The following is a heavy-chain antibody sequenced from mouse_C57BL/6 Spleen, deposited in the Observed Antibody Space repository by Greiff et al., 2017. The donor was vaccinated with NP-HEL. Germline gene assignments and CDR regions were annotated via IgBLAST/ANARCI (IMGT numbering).Heavy chain of an antibody. Sequence: EVQVVESGGGLVQPGGSMKLSCAASGFTFSDAWMDWVRQSPEKGLEWVAEIRNKANNHATYYAESVKGRFTISRDDSKSSVYLQMNSLRAEDTGIYYCTRAYYSTFYFDYWGQGTTLTVSS. D-gene: IGHD2-5*01. CDR1: GFTFSDAW. CDR2: IRNKANNHAT. V-gene: IGHV6-6*01. J-gene: IGHJ2*01. CDR3: TRAYYSTFYFDY.